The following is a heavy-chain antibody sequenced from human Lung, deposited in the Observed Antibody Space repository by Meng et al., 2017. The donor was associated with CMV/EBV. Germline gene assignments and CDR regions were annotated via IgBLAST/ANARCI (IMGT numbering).Heavy chain of an antibody. D-gene: IGHD2-2*02. CDR1: GFTFSTYW. Sequence: GEXXKISCAASGFTFSTYWMHWVRQVPGKGLVWVSRISSDGSSTRSYADSVKGRFTISRDNAKNTLYLQMNSLRAEDTAVYYCVRGAMCSSASCYKYYYYGMEVWXQGTXVNGAS. CDR2: ISSDGSST. J-gene: IGHJ6*02. CDR3: VRGAMCSSASCYKYYYYGMEV. V-gene: IGHV3-74*01.